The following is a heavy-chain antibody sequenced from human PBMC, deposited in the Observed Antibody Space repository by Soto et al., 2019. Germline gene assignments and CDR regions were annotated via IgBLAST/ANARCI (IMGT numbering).Heavy chain of an antibody. CDR3: ARMGDRLEHYYYYGMDV. Sequence: SGPTLVNPTETLTLTCTVSRFSLTNTRMGVSWIRQPPGKALEWLAHIFSNDEKSYSTSLKSRLTISKDTSKSQVVLTMTNMDPVDTATYYCARMGDRLEHYYYYGMDVWGQGTTVTVSS. V-gene: IGHV2-26*01. J-gene: IGHJ6*02. CDR2: IFSNDEK. CDR1: RFSLTNTRMG. D-gene: IGHD3-16*01.